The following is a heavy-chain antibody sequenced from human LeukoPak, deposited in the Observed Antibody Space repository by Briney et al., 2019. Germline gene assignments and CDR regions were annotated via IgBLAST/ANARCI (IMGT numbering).Heavy chain of an antibody. CDR2: ISSSSRYI. CDR3: ARGKRGYSYGSYYYYYMDV. D-gene: IGHD5-18*01. J-gene: IGHJ6*03. Sequence: GGSLRLSCAASGFTFSSYSMNWVRQAPGKGLEWVSSISSSSRYIYYADSVKGRFTISRDNAKNSLYLQMNSLRAEDTAVYYCARGKRGYSYGSYYYYYMDVWGKGTTVTVSS. V-gene: IGHV3-21*01. CDR1: GFTFSSYS.